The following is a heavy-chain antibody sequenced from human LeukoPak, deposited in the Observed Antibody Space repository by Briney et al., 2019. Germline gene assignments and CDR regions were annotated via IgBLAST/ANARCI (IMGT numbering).Heavy chain of an antibody. CDR1: GYTFTDYY. CDR2: IDPNSGAT. Sequence: EASVKVSCKASGYTFTDYYIHWVRQAPGQGLEWMAWIDPNSGATNYAQKFQGRVTMTRDTSISTAYMELSRLRSDDTAVYYCASGGPTMETKTAGYWGQGTLVTVSS. D-gene: IGHD3-10*01. V-gene: IGHV1-2*02. J-gene: IGHJ4*02. CDR3: ASGGPTMETKTAGY.